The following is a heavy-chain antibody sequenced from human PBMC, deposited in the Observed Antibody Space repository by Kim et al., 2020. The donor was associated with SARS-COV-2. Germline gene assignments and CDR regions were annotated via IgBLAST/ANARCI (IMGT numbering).Heavy chain of an antibody. Sequence: ADSVKSRITISRDNAENSLYLQMNSLRAEDTAVYYCARGGITMEGGPMDVWGKGTTVTVSS. D-gene: IGHD3-10*01. CDR3: ARGGITMEGGPMDV. J-gene: IGHJ6*03. V-gene: IGHV3-21*01.